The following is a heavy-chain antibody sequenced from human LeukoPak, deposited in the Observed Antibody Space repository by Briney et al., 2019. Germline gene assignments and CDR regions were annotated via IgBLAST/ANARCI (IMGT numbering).Heavy chain of an antibody. CDR2: INHSGST. Sequence: SETLSLTCAVYGGSFSGYYWSWIRQPPGKGLEWIGEINHSGSTNYNPSLKSRVTISVDTSKSQFSLKLSSVTAADTAVYYCARGPSDIVVVPAAIRKYYYYYGMDVWGQGTTVTVSS. CDR3: ARGPSDIVVVPAAIRKYYYYYGMDV. J-gene: IGHJ6*02. D-gene: IGHD2-2*02. V-gene: IGHV4-34*01. CDR1: GGSFSGYY.